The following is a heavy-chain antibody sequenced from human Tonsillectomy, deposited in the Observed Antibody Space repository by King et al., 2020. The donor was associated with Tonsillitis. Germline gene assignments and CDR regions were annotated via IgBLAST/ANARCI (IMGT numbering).Heavy chain of an antibody. CDR3: ARDRRITLVLGPLSHGYYYGMDA. D-gene: IGHD3-10*01. V-gene: IGHV4-4*07. J-gene: IGHJ6*02. CDR1: GGSISSYY. Sequence: VQLQESGPGLVKPSETLSLTCTVSGGSISSYYWSWIRQPAGKGLEWIGRIYTSGSTNYNPSLKNRVTMSVDTSQNQFSLKLSSVTAADTAVYYCARDRRITLVLGPLSHGYYYGMDAWGQGTTVTVSS. CDR2: IYTSGST.